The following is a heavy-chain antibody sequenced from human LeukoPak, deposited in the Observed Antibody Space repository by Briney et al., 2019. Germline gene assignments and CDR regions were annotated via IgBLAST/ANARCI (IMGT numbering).Heavy chain of an antibody. D-gene: IGHD5-18*01. V-gene: IGHV3-7*01. J-gene: IGHJ4*02. Sequence: GGSLRLSCAASGFTFSSYWMSWVRQAPGKGLEWVANIKQDGSEKYYVDSVKGRFTISRDNAKNSLYLQMNSLRAEDTAVYYCARDLTVDTAMGTADYWGQGTLVTVSS. CDR1: GFTFSSYW. CDR3: ARDLTVDTAMGTADY. CDR2: IKQDGSEK.